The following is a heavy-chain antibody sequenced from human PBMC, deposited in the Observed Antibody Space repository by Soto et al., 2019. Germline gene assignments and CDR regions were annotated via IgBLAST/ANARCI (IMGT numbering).Heavy chain of an antibody. V-gene: IGHV1-69*13. CDR1: GGTFSSYA. J-gene: IGHJ4*02. Sequence: SVKVSCKASGGTFSSYAISWVRQAPGQGLEWMGGIIPIFGTANYAQKFQGRVTITADESTSTAYMELSSLRSEDTAVYYCARDVSWNYDRYYFDYWGQGTLVTVSS. CDR3: ARDVSWNYDRYYFDY. D-gene: IGHD1-7*01. CDR2: IIPIFGTA.